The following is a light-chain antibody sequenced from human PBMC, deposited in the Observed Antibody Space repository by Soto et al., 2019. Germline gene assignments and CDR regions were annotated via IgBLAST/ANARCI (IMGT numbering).Light chain of an antibody. J-gene: IGKJ3*01. Sequence: EIVLTQSPATLSLSPGERATLSCRASQSLSNFLAWYQQKPGQAPRLLIYDASNRATGIPVRFSGSGSGTDFTLTTSSLEPEDFAVYYCQQRSTLFTFGPGTTV. CDR3: QQRSTLFT. V-gene: IGKV3-11*01. CDR1: QSLSNF. CDR2: DAS.